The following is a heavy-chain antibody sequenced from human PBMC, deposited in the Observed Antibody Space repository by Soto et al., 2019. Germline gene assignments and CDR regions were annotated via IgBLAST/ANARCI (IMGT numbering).Heavy chain of an antibody. Sequence: PSETLSLTCTVSGGSITNYYYWSWIRQPPGKGLEWIGYVFYSGRTNYNPSLKSRVTISIDTSKNQFFLKLTSVTAADTAMYYCARVSGGLDVWGKGTTVTVSS. CDR1: GGSITNYYY. J-gene: IGHJ6*04. CDR2: VFYSGRT. V-gene: IGHV4-59*01. CDR3: ARVSGGLDV. D-gene: IGHD3-3*01.